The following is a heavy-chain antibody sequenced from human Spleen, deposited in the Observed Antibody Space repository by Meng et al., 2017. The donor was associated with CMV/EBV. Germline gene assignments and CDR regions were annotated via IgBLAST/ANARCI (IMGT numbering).Heavy chain of an antibody. CDR3: VSPEINGLSKHFDH. D-gene: IGHD1-14*01. CDR1: GFTFSSYW. J-gene: IGHJ4*02. CDR2: INSDGSST. Sequence: GESLKISCAASGFTFSSYWMHWVRQAPGKGLVWVSRINSDGSSTSYADSVKGRFTISRDNAKNTLYLQMNSLRAEDTAIYYCVSPEINGLSKHFDHWGQGTLVTVSS. V-gene: IGHV3-74*01.